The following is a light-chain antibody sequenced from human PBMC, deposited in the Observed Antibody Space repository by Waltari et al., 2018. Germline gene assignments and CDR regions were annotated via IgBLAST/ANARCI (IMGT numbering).Light chain of an antibody. J-gene: IGKJ5*01. V-gene: IGKV3-15*01. Sequence: EVGMTQSPATLSMSPGGRATLSCMASQSIATNLAWYQQRRGQAPKLLIFDASTRATSIQGRFRGSGSGTEFTLTISSLQSEDSAVYYCQQYHRWPPITFGQGTRLEI. CDR1: QSIATN. CDR2: DAS. CDR3: QQYHRWPPIT.